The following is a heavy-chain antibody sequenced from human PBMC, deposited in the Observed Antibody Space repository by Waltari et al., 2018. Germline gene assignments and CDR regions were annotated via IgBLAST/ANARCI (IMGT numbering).Heavy chain of an antibody. CDR2: ISYDGSNK. D-gene: IGHD2-21*02. CDR3: ARDPYGGNSPGYYYYYMDV. Sequence: QVQLVESGGGVVQPGRSLRLSCAASGFTFSSYAMHWVRQAPGKGLEWVAVISYDGSNKYYADSVKGRFTISRDNSKNTLYLQMNSLRAEDTAVYYCARDPYGGNSPGYYYYYMDVWGKGTTVTVSS. J-gene: IGHJ6*03. CDR1: GFTFSSYA. V-gene: IGHV3-30-3*01.